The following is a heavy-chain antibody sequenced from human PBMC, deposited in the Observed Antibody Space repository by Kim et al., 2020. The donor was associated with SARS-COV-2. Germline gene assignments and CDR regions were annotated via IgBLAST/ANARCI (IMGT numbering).Heavy chain of an antibody. V-gene: IGHV3-9*01. J-gene: IGHJ4*02. CDR1: GFTFGDYA. D-gene: IGHD6-13*01. Sequence: GGSLRLSCAASGFTFGDYAMHWVRQAPGKGLEWVSGISWNSGSIGYADSVKGRFTISRDNAKNSLYLQMNSLRAEDTALYYCAKFGTVPSSSYYYFDYWGQGTLVTVSS. CDR2: ISWNSGSI. CDR3: AKFGTVPSSSYYYFDY.